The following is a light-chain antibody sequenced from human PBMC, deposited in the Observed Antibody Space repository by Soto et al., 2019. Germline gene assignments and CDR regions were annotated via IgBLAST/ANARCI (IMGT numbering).Light chain of an antibody. CDR2: KAS. CDR1: QGISTY. V-gene: IGKV1-5*03. CDR3: QHYNSYSEA. Sequence: IQMTQSPASLSASVGDRVTITCRASQGISTYLNWYQQKPGKAPKLLIYKASTLKSGVPSRFSGSGSGTEFTLTISSLQPDDFATYYCQHYNSYSEAFGQRTKV. J-gene: IGKJ1*01.